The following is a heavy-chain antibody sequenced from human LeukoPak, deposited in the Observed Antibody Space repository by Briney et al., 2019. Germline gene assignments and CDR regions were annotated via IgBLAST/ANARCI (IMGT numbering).Heavy chain of an antibody. Sequence: GASVKVSCKASGYTLTAYYIYWVRQAPGQGLEWMGRINPNSGGTDYAQNFQGRVTMTRDTSISTAYMELSRLRSDDTAVYYCARGYCSGGTCYLVENWLXPWGQGTLVTVSS. CDR1: GYTLTAYY. J-gene: IGHJ5*02. CDR3: ARGYCSGGTCYLVENWLXP. D-gene: IGHD2-15*01. CDR2: INPNSGGT. V-gene: IGHV1-2*06.